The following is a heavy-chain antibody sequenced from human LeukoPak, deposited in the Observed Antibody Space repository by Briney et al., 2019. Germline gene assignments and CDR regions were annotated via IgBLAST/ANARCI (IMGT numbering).Heavy chain of an antibody. CDR3: ALGAAAAIFDH. CDR2: IYYSGST. D-gene: IGHD6-13*01. CDR1: GGSISSYY. J-gene: IGHJ4*02. V-gene: IGHV4-59*01. Sequence: SETLSLTCTVSGGSISSYYWSWIRQPPGKGLEWIGYIYYSGSTNYNPSLKSRVTISVHTSKNQFSLKLSSVTAADTAVYYCALGAAAAIFDHWGQGTLVTVSS.